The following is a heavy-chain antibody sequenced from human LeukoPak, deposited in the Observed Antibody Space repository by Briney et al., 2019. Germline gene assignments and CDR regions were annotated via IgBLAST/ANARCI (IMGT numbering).Heavy chain of an antibody. V-gene: IGHV3-23*01. J-gene: IGHJ4*02. CDR1: GFTFSSYA. CDR3: ARMFGELWLHPVPNYFDY. CDR2: ISDIVSRT. D-gene: IGHD5-18*01. Sequence: PGGTLRLSCTASGFTFSSYAMSWVRQAPGKGLEWVSSISDIVSRTYYADSVEGRFTISRDNSKNTLYLQMNSLRAEDTAVYYCARMFGELWLHPVPNYFDYWGQGTLVTVSS.